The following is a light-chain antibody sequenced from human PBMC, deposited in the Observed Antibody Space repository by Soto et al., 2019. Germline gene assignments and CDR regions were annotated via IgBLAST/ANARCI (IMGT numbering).Light chain of an antibody. CDR1: QSVSSN. Sequence: EIVMTQSPATLSVSPGERASRSCRASQSVSSNLAWYQQKPGQAPRLLIYGASTRATGIPARFSGSGSGTEFTLTISSLQSEDVAVYYCHQYNEWRTFGQGTKVDIK. CDR3: HQYNEWRT. J-gene: IGKJ1*01. CDR2: GAS. V-gene: IGKV3-15*01.